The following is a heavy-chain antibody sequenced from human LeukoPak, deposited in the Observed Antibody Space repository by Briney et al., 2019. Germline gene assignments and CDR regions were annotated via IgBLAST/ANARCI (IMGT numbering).Heavy chain of an antibody. CDR1: GSTFGTYW. CDR3: ARHKAAAATDAFDI. J-gene: IGHJ3*02. D-gene: IGHD6-13*01. Sequence: GESLKISCYLSGSTFGTYWIGWVRQLPGKGPEWMGTMYPGDSDTRYSPAFQGQVTISADKSISTAYLQWSSLKASDTAMYYCARHKAAAATDAFDIWGQGTMVTVSS. V-gene: IGHV5-51*01. CDR2: MYPGDSDT.